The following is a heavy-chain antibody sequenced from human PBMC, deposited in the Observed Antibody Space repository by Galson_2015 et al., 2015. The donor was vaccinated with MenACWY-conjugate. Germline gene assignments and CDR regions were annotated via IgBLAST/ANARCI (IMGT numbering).Heavy chain of an antibody. CDR1: GFTFSSYW. D-gene: IGHD1-26*01. J-gene: IGHJ4*02. V-gene: IGHV3-7*03. CDR3: ARAPNTVGSGLVDY. CDR2: IKQDGSEK. Sequence: SLRLSCAASGFTFSSYWMSWVRQAPGKGLEWVANIKQDGSEKYYVGSVKGRFTISRDNAKNSLYLQMNSLRAEDTAVYYCARAPNTVGSGLVDYWGQGTLVTVSS.